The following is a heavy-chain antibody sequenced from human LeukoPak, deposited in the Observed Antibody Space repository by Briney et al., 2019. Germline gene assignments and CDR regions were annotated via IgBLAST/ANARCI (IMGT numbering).Heavy chain of an antibody. V-gene: IGHV3-53*04. J-gene: IGHJ6*02. CDR2: IYRCGST. Sequence: GGSLRVSCAPSLFTLSSNYMSWVRQAPGDGLEWVSVIYRCGSTYYAESVKGRLTISRHNSKNTLYLQMNSLRIEETAVYYCARDPSPIWFGEYGMDVWGQGTPVTVSS. CDR3: ARDPSPIWFGEYGMDV. D-gene: IGHD3-10*01. CDR1: LFTLSSNY.